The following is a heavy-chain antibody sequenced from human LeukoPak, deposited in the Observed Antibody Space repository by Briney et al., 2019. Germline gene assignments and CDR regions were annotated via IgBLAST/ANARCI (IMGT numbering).Heavy chain of an antibody. CDR2: IYYSGST. CDR3: ARVKVVVITFWFDP. CDR1: GGSVSSGSYY. D-gene: IGHD3-22*01. V-gene: IGHV4-61*01. J-gene: IGHJ5*02. Sequence: SETLSLTCTVSGGSVSSGSYYWSWIRQPPGKGLEWIGYIYYSGSTNYNPPLKSRVTISVDTSKNQFSLKLSSVTAADTAVYYCARVKVVVITFWFDPWGQGTLVTVSS.